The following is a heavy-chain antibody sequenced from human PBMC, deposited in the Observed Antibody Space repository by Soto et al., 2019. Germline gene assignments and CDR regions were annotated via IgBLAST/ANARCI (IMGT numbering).Heavy chain of an antibody. V-gene: IGHV4-59*01. Sequence: SETLSLTCTVSGGSISSYYWSWIRQPPGKGLEWIGYIYYSGSTNYNPSLKSRVTISVDTSKNQFSLKLSSVTAADTAVYYCARVNYYYGSSNWFDPWGQGTLVTVSS. CDR3: ARVNYYYGSSNWFDP. D-gene: IGHD3-22*01. CDR2: IYYSGST. J-gene: IGHJ5*02. CDR1: GGSISSYY.